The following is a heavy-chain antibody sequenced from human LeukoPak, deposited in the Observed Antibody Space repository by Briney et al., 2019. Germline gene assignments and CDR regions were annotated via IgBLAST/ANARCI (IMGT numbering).Heavy chain of an antibody. CDR3: ARDKGDYDTSGSLFVF. Sequence: GGSLRLSCAASGFTFSSYWMSWVRQAPGKGLEWVANIKQDGSEIYYVDSVKGRFTISRDNAKSSLYLQMNSLRAGDTAVYYCARDKGDYDTSGSLFVFGGQGTPVTVSS. CDR2: IKQDGSEI. V-gene: IGHV3-7*03. CDR1: GFTFSSYW. D-gene: IGHD3-22*01. J-gene: IGHJ4*02.